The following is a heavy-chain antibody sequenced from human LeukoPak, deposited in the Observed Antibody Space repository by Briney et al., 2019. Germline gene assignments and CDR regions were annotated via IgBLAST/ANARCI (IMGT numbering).Heavy chain of an antibody. CDR1: GGSISSYY. V-gene: IGHV4-59*01. CDR2: IYYSGST. CDR3: ARARFSFVGDY. D-gene: IGHD3-16*02. J-gene: IGHJ4*02. Sequence: SETLSLTCTVSGGSISSYYWSWIRQPPGKGLEWIGYIYYSGSTNYNLSLKSRVTISVDTSKNQFSLKLSSVTAADTAVYYCARARFSFVGDYWGQGTLVTVSS.